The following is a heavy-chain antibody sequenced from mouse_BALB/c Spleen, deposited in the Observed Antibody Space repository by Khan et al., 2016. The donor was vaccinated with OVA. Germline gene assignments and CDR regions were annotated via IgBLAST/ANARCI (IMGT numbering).Heavy chain of an antibody. Sequence: QVQLKQSGPGLVAPSQSLSITCTVSGFSLSDYGINWVRQPPGKGLEWLGVIWAGGITNYNSALMSRLIISKDNYKSQVFLKMNSLQSDDTVIYFSAKSYGYDVGWFAYWGQGTLVTVSA. CDR1: GFSLSDYG. D-gene: IGHD2-2*01. J-gene: IGHJ3*01. CDR2: IWAGGIT. CDR3: AKSYGYDVGWFAY. V-gene: IGHV2-9*02.